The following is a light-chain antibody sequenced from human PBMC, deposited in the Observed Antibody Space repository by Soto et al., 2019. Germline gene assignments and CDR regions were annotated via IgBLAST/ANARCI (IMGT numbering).Light chain of an antibody. Sequence: DIQMTQSPSSVSASVGDTVTITCRTSQDVGRYLVWYQHKPGKAPRLLIYEASSLQSGSPSRFGGSRSGTDFSLTISRLQPDDFATFYCLQRKASPLTFGQGTRLEIK. J-gene: IGKJ5*01. V-gene: IGKV1-12*01. CDR1: QDVGRY. CDR3: LQRKASPLT. CDR2: EAS.